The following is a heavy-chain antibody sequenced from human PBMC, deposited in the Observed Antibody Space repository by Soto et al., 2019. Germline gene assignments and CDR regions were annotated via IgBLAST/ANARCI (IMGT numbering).Heavy chain of an antibody. Sequence: EVQLVESGGGLVQPGRSLRLSCAASGFTFDDYAMHWVRQAPGKGLEWVSGISWNSGSIGYADSVKGRFTNSRDNAKNSLYLQMNSLRAEDTALYYCAKAGYGDYPEYYFDYWGQGTLVTVSS. V-gene: IGHV3-9*01. J-gene: IGHJ4*02. CDR2: ISWNSGSI. CDR3: AKAGYGDYPEYYFDY. CDR1: GFTFDDYA. D-gene: IGHD4-17*01.